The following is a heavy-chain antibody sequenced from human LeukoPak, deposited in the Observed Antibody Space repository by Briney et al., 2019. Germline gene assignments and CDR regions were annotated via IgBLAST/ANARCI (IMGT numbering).Heavy chain of an antibody. Sequence: SVKVSCKASGGTFSSYAISWVRQAPGQGLEWMGGIIPIFGTANYAQKFQGRVTITADESTSTAYMELSSLRSEDTAVYYCARVIRFVSAVRYDILPAYYYGMDVWGQGTTVTVSS. CDR2: IIPIFGTA. J-gene: IGHJ6*02. CDR1: GGTFSSYA. D-gene: IGHD3-9*01. V-gene: IGHV1-69*13. CDR3: ARVIRFVSAVRYDILPAYYYGMDV.